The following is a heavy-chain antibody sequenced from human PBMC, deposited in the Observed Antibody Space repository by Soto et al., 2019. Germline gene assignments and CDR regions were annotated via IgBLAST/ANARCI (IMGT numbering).Heavy chain of an antibody. V-gene: IGHV4-59*08. CDR2: IYYSGST. CDR3: ARPARSGDYRGGFDF. Sequence: SETLSLTCTVASGSINNYYWSWIRQPPGRGLEWIGYIYYSGSTNYNPSLKSRVTISVDTSKNQFSLKLSSVTAADTAVYYCARPARSGDYRGGFDFWGRGTLVTVSS. J-gene: IGHJ4*02. CDR1: SGSINNYY. D-gene: IGHD4-17*01.